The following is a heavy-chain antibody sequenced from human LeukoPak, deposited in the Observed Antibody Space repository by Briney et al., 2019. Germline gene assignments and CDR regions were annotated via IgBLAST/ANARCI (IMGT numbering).Heavy chain of an antibody. D-gene: IGHD1-26*01. CDR1: GFTFNNYV. CDR3: AKDRSIGTYYTFDH. V-gene: IGHV3-23*01. Sequence: GGSLRLSCEASGFTFNNYVMTWVRQAPGKGLEWVSSVSASAAMTYYADSVKGRFTVSRDNSNNRLYLHMSGLTAADTAVYYCAKDRSIGTYYTFDHWGQGSLVTVSS. J-gene: IGHJ4*02. CDR2: VSASAAMT.